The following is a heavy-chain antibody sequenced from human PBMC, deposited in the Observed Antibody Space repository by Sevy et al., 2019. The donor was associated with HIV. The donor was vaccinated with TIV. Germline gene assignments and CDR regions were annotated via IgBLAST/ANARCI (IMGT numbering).Heavy chain of an antibody. CDR3: ARARITVTTLNWFDP. CDR2: ISAYNGNT. D-gene: IGHD4-17*01. V-gene: IGHV1-18*01. CDR1: GYTFSSYG. Sequence: ASVKVSCKASGYTFSSYGITWVRQAPGQGLEWMGWISAYNGNTNYAQKLQGRVTLTTDTSTNTAYMELRCLRSDDTAVYYCARARITVTTLNWFDPWGQGTLVTVSS. J-gene: IGHJ5*02.